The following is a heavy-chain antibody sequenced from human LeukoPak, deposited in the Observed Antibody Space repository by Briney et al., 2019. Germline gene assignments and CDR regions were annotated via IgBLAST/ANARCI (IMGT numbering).Heavy chain of an antibody. CDR1: GFTFAEYA. J-gene: IGHJ3*02. CDR2: IRSTAYSGTT. V-gene: IGHV3-49*03. D-gene: IGHD3-22*01. CDR3: SRADYYDSSEVAFDI. Sequence: PGGSLRLSCTASGFTFAEYAVSWFRQAPGKGLEGVGFIRSTAYSGTTENAASVKGRFTFSRDDSKSVAYLQMNSLKIEDTAIYYCSRADYYDSSEVAFDIWGQGTMVIVSS.